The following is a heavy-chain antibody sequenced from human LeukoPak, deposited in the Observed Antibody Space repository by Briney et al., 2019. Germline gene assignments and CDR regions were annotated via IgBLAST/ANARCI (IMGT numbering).Heavy chain of an antibody. Sequence: ASVKVSCRASGYAFTSYYMHWVRQAPGQGLEWMGIINPSGGSTSYAQKFQGRVTMTRDTSTSTVYMELSSLRSEDTAVYYCARGGERRPWFDPWGQGTLVTVSS. CDR1: GYAFTSYY. J-gene: IGHJ5*02. V-gene: IGHV1-46*01. CDR2: INPSGGST. D-gene: IGHD1-26*01. CDR3: ARGGERRPWFDP.